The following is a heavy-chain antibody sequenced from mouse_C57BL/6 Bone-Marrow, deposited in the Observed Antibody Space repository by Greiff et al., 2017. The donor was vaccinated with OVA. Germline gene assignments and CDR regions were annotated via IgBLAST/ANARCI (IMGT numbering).Heavy chain of an antibody. CDR2: ISGGGGNT. V-gene: IGHV5-9*01. CDR1: GFTFSSYT. D-gene: IGHD2-4*01. CDR3: ARQIYYDYDGAY. Sequence: EVMLVESGGGLVKPGGSLKLSCAASGFTFSSYTMSWVRQTPEKRLEWVATISGGGGNTYYPDSVKGRFTISRDNAKNTLYLQMSSLRSEDTALYYCARQIYYDYDGAYWGQGTLVTVSA. J-gene: IGHJ3*01.